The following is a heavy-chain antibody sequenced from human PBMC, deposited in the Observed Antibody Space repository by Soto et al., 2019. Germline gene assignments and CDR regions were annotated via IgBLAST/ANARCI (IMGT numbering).Heavy chain of an antibody. CDR3: ARDGYSSGWYGDAFDI. CDR1: GYTFTSYD. CDR2: MNPNSGNT. D-gene: IGHD6-19*01. Sequence: ASVKVSCKASGYTFTSYDINWVRQATGQGLEWMGWMNPNSGNTGYAQKFQGRVTMTRNTSISTAYMELSSLRSEDTAVYYCARDGYSSGWYGDAFDIWGQGTMVTVSS. V-gene: IGHV1-8*01. J-gene: IGHJ3*02.